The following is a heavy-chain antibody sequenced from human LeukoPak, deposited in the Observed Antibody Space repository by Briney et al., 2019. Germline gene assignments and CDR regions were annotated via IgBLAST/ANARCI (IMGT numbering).Heavy chain of an antibody. CDR1: TDTFSVSGYY. J-gene: IGHJ4*02. Sequence: SETPSLTCSVSTDTFSVSGYYWGWIRQPPGRGLEWIASVYNRGDSYYNPSLESRVTISVDTSKSQFSLTLRSVTAADTAVYYCARHLGSSIEYWGQGTLVTVSS. D-gene: IGHD3-10*01. CDR3: ARHLGSSIEY. CDR2: VYNRGDS. V-gene: IGHV4-39*01.